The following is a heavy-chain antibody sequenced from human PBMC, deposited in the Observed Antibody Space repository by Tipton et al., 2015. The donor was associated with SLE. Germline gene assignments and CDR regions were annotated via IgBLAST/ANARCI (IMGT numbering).Heavy chain of an antibody. CDR3: ACSLHWGGDCYPDAFDI. Sequence: SLRLSCAASGFTFSSYSMNWVRQAPGKGLEWVSYISSSSSTIYYADSVKGRFTISRDNAKNSLYLQMNSLRAEDTAVYYWACSLHWGGDCYPDAFDIWGQGTMVTVSS. J-gene: IGHJ3*02. D-gene: IGHD2-21*01. CDR2: ISSSSSTI. CDR1: GFTFSSYS. V-gene: IGHV3-48*01.